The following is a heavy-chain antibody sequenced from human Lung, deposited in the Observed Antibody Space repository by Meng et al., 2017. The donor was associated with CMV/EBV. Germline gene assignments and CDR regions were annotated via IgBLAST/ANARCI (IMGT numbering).Heavy chain of an antibody. V-gene: IGHV3-7*01. CDR3: ARVDFWTDQYYFDY. J-gene: IGHJ4*02. CDR1: GFTFSSYW. Sequence: GEXXKISCAASGFTFSSYWMSWVRQAPGKGLEWVANIKQDGSEKYYVDSVKGRFTISRDNAKYSLYLQMNSLRAEDTAVYYCARVDFWTDQYYFDYWGQGXLVTVSS. D-gene: IGHD3/OR15-3a*01. CDR2: IKQDGSEK.